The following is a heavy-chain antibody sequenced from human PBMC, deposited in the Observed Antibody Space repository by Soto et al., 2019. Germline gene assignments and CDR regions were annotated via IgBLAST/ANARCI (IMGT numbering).Heavy chain of an antibody. D-gene: IGHD2-15*01. V-gene: IGHV3-30-3*01. CDR1: GFVFSNYA. CDR2: MSYHGSNT. CDR3: ARPPSSYSTYGVDV. Sequence: QVQLVESGGGMVQPGRSLRLSCTASGFVFSNYAMSWVRQAPDKGLEWVAGMSYHGSNTKYADSVKGRFTISRDNAKNVLFLQMNSLRTEDTAVYYCARPPSSYSTYGVDVWGHGATVTVSS. J-gene: IGHJ6*02.